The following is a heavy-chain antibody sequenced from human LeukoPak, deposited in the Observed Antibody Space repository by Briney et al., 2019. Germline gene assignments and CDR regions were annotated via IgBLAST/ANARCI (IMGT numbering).Heavy chain of an antibody. CDR1: GFTFSGSA. CDR3: ARHAASGGSGDDY. J-gene: IGHJ4*02. CDR2: IRNKANSYAT. Sequence: GGSLRLSCAASGFTFSGSAMHWVRQTSGKGLEWVGRIRNKANSYATAYAASVKGRFTISRDDSKNTAYLQMNSLKSEDTAVYYCARHAASGGSGDDYWGQGTLVTVSS. D-gene: IGHD3-10*01. V-gene: IGHV3-73*01.